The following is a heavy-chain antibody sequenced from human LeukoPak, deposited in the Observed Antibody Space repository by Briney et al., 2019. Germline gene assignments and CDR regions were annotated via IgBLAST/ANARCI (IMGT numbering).Heavy chain of an antibody. CDR1: GGSFSGYY. J-gene: IGHJ5*02. V-gene: IGHV4-34*01. D-gene: IGHD3-10*01. CDR3: ARDSGTTGEVKFDP. CDR2: INHSGST. Sequence: SETLSLTCAVYGGSFSGYYWSWTRQPPGKGLEWIGEINHSGSTNYNPSLKSRVTISVDTSKNQFSLKLSSVTAADTAVYYCARDSGTTGEVKFDPWGQGTLVTVSS.